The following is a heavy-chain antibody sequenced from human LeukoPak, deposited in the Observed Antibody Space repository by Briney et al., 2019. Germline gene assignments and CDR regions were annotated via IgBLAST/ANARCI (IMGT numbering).Heavy chain of an antibody. J-gene: IGHJ4*02. D-gene: IGHD3-22*01. V-gene: IGHV4-39*01. Sequence: SETLSLTCTVSGGSISSSSYYWGWIRQPPGKGPEWIGSIYYSGSTYYNPSLKSRVTISVDTSKNQFSLKLSSVTAADTAVYYCLRRGSNYYDSSGFDYWGQGTLVTVSS. CDR2: IYYSGST. CDR3: LRRGSNYYDSSGFDY. CDR1: GGSISSSSYY.